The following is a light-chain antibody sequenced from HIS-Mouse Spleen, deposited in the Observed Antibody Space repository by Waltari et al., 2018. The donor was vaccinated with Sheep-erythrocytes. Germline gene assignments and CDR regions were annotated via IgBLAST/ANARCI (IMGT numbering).Light chain of an antibody. CDR1: SSDVGSYNL. J-gene: IGLJ3*02. Sequence: QSALTQPASVSGSPGQSITISCTGTSSDVGSYNLVSWYQQHPGKAPKLMIYEGSKRPCGVSSRFSGSKSGNTASLTISGLQAEDEADYYCCSYAGSSTPWVFGGGTKLTVL. V-gene: IGLV2-23*01. CDR2: EGS. CDR3: CSYAGSSTPWV.